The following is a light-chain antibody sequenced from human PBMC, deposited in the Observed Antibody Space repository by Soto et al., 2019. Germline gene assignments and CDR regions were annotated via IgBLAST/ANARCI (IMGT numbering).Light chain of an antibody. CDR2: DNN. CDR3: ETWDSSLSGYVV. V-gene: IGLV1-51*01. J-gene: IGLJ2*01. Sequence: QSVLTQPPSVSAAPGQKVTISCSGSSSNIGNNYVSWYQQLPGTAPKLLIYDNNKRPSGIPDRFSGSKSGTSATPGITGLQTGDEAGYYCETWDSSLSGYVVFGGGTKLTVL. CDR1: SSNIGNNY.